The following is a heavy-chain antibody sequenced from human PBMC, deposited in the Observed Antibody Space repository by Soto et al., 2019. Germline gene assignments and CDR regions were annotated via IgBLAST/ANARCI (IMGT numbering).Heavy chain of an antibody. CDR3: ARVRQGCSANNCYFDP. V-gene: IGHV4-4*02. CDR2: VHISGNS. Sequence: QVHLQESGPGLVAPSGTLSLTCNLSGGSVRAPDWWNWVRQSPDKGLEWIAEVHISGNSNYNPSLRSRVSVSRDSSKNQCYLNLNSVTAADTAIYYCARVRQGCSANNCYFDPWGQGTQVTISS. CDR1: GGSVRAPDW. J-gene: IGHJ5*01. D-gene: IGHD1-1*01.